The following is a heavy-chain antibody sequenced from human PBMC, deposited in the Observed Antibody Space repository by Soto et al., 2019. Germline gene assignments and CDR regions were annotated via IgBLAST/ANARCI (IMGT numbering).Heavy chain of an antibody. V-gene: IGHV3-11*01. J-gene: IGHJ4*02. D-gene: IGHD6-6*01. CDR1: GFTFSDYY. CDR2: ISNSGRTL. Sequence: QVQLVESGGGLVKPGGSLRLSCAASGFTFSDYYMSWIRQAPGKGLEWVSYISNSGRTLYYADSMKGRFTISRDNAKNSLYLQINSPRSEDTAVYYCARDLVAVSGGVYSSSSGGYFFDFWGQGTLVTVSS. CDR3: ARDLVAVSGGVYSSSSGGYFFDF.